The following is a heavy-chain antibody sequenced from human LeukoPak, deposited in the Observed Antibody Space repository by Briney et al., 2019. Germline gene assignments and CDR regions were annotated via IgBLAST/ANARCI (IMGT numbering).Heavy chain of an antibody. D-gene: IGHD3-10*01. Sequence: PGGSLRLSCAASGLTFSGADMHWVRQASGKGLEWVGRIRTKGNRYATAYAASVKGRFTISRDDSKNTAYLQMNSLETEDTAVYYCIHYGSGSYSTDYWGQGTLVTVSS. CDR2: IRTKGNRYAT. J-gene: IGHJ4*02. V-gene: IGHV3-73*01. CDR3: IHYGSGSYSTDY. CDR1: GLTFSGAD.